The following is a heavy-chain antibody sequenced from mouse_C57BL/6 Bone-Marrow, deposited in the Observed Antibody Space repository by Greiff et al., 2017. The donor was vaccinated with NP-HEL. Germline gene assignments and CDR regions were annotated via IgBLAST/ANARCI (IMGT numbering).Heavy chain of an antibody. Sequence: EVKLMESGPGLVKPSQSLSLTCSVTGYSITSGYYWNWIRQFPGNKLEWMGYISYDGSNNYNPSLKNRISITRDISKNQFFLKLNSVTTEDTATYYCARETGGWGQGTTLTVSS. J-gene: IGHJ2*01. CDR1: GYSITSGYY. V-gene: IGHV3-6*01. CDR2: ISYDGSN. CDR3: ARETGG.